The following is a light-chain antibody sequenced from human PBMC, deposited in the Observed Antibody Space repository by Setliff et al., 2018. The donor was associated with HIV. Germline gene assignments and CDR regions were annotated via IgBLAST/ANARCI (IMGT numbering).Light chain of an antibody. CDR2: DVT. CDR1: TSDFSDYNY. J-gene: IGLJ2*01. Sequence: QSALAQPASVSASPGQSITISCTGTTSDFSDYNYVSWYQQHPGKAPKLIIYDVTYRPSGVSSRFSASKSGDTASLTISGLQTEDEADYFCSSYTTGTAYAIFGGGTKVTVL. V-gene: IGLV2-14*03. CDR3: SSYTTGTAYAI.